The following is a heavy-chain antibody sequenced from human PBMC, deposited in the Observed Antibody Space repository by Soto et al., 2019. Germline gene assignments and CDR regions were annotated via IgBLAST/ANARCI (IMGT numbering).Heavy chain of an antibody. D-gene: IGHD3-10*01. Sequence: EVQVVESGGGLVQSGRSLTLSCAASGFTVSNSYMSWVRQAPGKGLEWVSAIYSGGSTYYADSVKGRFTISRDNSRNTLYLQMNSLRAEDTAVYFCARCDGSATYCFFFAYWGQGTPVTVSS. CDR1: GFTVSNSY. V-gene: IGHV3-66*01. CDR2: IYSGGST. CDR3: ARCDGSATYCFFFAY. J-gene: IGHJ4*02.